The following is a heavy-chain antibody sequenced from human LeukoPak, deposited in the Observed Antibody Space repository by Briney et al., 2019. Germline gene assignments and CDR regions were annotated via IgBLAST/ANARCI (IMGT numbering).Heavy chain of an antibody. D-gene: IGHD1-14*01. Sequence: PGGSLRLSCAASGFTFDDYAMHWVRQAPGKGLEWVSAISDSGGSTYYADSVKGRFTISRDNSKNTLYLQMNGLRAEDTARYYCAKDGNWGQGTLVTVSS. CDR1: GFTFDDYA. J-gene: IGHJ4*02. CDR3: AKDGN. CDR2: ISDSGGST. V-gene: IGHV3-23*01.